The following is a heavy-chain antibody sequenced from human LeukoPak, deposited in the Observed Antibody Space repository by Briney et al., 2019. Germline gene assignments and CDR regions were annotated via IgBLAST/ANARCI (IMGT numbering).Heavy chain of an antibody. CDR2: TYYRSKWYN. D-gene: IGHD3-22*01. Sequence: SQTLSLTCAISGDSVSSNSAAWNWIRQSPSRGLEWLVRTYYRSKWYNDYAVSVKSRITINTDTSKNQFSMQLNSVTPEDTAVYYCARVSYYYDSSGYFLFDYWGQGTLATVSS. CDR3: ARVSYYYDSSGYFLFDY. J-gene: IGHJ4*02. CDR1: GDSVSSNSAA. V-gene: IGHV6-1*01.